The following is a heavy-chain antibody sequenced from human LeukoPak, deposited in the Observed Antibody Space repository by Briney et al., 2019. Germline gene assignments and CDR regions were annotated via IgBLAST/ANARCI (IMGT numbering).Heavy chain of an antibody. CDR3: ARHSVSYGEGAY. CDR1: GGSIISSSYY. Sequence: SETLSLTCTVSGGSIISSSYYCGWIRQPPGKGLECIGSIYYTGSTYYNPSLKSRVTISVDTSKNQFSLKLNSVTAADTAVYYCARHSVSYGEGAYWGQGTLVTVSS. D-gene: IGHD1-26*01. J-gene: IGHJ4*02. V-gene: IGHV4-39*01. CDR2: IYYTGST.